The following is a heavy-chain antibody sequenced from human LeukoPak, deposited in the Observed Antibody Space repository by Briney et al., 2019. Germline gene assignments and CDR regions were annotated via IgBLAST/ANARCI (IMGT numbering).Heavy chain of an antibody. J-gene: IGHJ6*02. D-gene: IGHD3-3*01. CDR2: IYYSGST. Sequence: PSETLSLTCTVSGGSISSYYWSWIRQPPGKGLEWIGYIYYSGSTNYNPSLKSRVTISVDTSKNQFSLKLSSVTAADTAVYYCARDLGVDDFWSGYYRPYYYYYGMDVWGQGTTVTVSS. CDR3: ARDLGVDDFWSGYYRPYYYYYGMDV. V-gene: IGHV4-59*01. CDR1: GGSISSYY.